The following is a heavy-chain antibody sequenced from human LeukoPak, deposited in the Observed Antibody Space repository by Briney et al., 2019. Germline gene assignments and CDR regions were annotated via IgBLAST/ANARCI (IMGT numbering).Heavy chain of an antibody. CDR3: ARGYEGATSHFDY. V-gene: IGHV3-33*08. J-gene: IGHJ4*02. D-gene: IGHD1-26*01. CDR1: GFTFSSYT. CDR2: IWYDGSNK. Sequence: GGSLRLSCAASGFTFSSYTMFWVRQAPGKGLEWVAVIWYDGSNKYYADSVKGRFTISRDNSKNTLYLQMNSLRAEDTAVYYCARGYEGATSHFDYWGQGTLVTVSS.